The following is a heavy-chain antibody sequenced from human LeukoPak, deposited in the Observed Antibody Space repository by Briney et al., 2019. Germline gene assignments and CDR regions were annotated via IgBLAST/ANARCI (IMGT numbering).Heavy chain of an antibody. CDR1: GDSVSSNSAA. Sequence: SQTLSLTCAISGDSVSSNSAAWNWIRQSPSRGLEWLGRTYYRSKWYNDYAVSAKSRITINPDTSKNQFSLQLNSVTPEDTAVYYCARDHHDYVWGSYRYFDYWGQGTLVTVSS. CDR3: ARDHHDYVWGSYRYFDY. J-gene: IGHJ4*02. D-gene: IGHD3-16*02. V-gene: IGHV6-1*01. CDR2: TYYRSKWYN.